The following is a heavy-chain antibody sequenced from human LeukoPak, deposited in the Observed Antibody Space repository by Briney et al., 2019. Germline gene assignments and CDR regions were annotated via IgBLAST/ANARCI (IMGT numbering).Heavy chain of an antibody. CDR1: GFTFSSYA. CDR2: ISGSGGST. CDR3: AKDAGPYYYDSSGYYYFDY. Sequence: PGGSLRLSCAASGFTFSSYAMSWVRQAPGKGLEWVSAISGSGGSTYYADSVKGRFTISRDNSKNTLYLQMNSLRAEDTAVYYCAKDAGPYYYDSSGYYYFDYWGQGTLVTVSS. D-gene: IGHD3-22*01. J-gene: IGHJ4*02. V-gene: IGHV3-23*01.